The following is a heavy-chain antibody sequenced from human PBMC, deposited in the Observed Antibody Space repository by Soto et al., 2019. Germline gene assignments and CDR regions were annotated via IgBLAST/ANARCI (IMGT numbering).Heavy chain of an antibody. V-gene: IGHV3-30*18. CDR2: ISYDGSNK. CDR1: GFTFSSYG. Sequence: GGSLRLSCAASGFTFSSYGMHWVRQAPGKGLEWVAVISYDGSNKYYADSVKGRFTISRDNSKNTLYLQMNSLRAEDTAVYYCAKEAASGYDFWSGYRNLNWFDPWGQGTLVTVSS. CDR3: AKEAASGYDFWSGYRNLNWFDP. D-gene: IGHD3-3*01. J-gene: IGHJ5*02.